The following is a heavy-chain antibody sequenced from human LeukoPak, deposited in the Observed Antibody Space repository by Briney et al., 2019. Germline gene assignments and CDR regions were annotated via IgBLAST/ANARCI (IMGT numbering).Heavy chain of an antibody. J-gene: IGHJ4*02. V-gene: IGHV1-69*13. CDR3: AREVEYYGSGSYWGVFDY. CDR2: IIPIFTTA. D-gene: IGHD3-10*01. CDR1: GGTFSSYA. Sequence: SVKVSCKASGGTFSSYAISWVRQAPGQGLEWMGGIIPIFTTANYAQRFQGRVTITADESTSTAYMELSRLRSEDTAVYYCAREVEYYGSGSYWGVFDYWGQGTLVTVSS.